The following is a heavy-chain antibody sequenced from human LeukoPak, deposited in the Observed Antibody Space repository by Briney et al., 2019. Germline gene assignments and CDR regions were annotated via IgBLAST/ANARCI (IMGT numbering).Heavy chain of an antibody. CDR2: ISSSSSYI. CDR3: EKGYFLAVTNVEYYFDY. Sequence: GGSLRLSCAASGFTFSSYRMNWVRQAPGKGLEWVSCISSSSSYIYYAESVKGRFTISRDNSKNTLYLQMNSLRPEDTSIFLCEKGYFLAVTNVEYYFDYWGQGTLVTVSS. CDR1: GFTFSSYR. D-gene: IGHD2-8*01. J-gene: IGHJ4*02. V-gene: IGHV3-21*01.